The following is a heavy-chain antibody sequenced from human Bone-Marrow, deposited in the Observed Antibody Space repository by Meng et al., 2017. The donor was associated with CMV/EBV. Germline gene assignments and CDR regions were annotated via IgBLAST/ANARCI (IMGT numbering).Heavy chain of an antibody. CDR2: ISAYNGGT. CDR3: ARESLLWFGESQSRPNKMPFDI. D-gene: IGHD3-10*01. Sequence: ASVKVSCKASGYTFNSYGISWVRQAPGQGLEWMGWISAYNGGTNYAQNLLGRVTMTIDTSTTTAYMELRSLRFDDTAVYYCARESLLWFGESQSRPNKMPFDIWGQGTMVTVSS. J-gene: IGHJ3*02. V-gene: IGHV1-18*01. CDR1: GYTFNSYG.